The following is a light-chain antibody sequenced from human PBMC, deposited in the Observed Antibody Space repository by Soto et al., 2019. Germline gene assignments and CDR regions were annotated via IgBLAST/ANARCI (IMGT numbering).Light chain of an antibody. Sequence: DIQMTQSPSTLSGSVGDRVTITCRASQTISSWLAWYQQKPGKAPKLLIYKASTLKSGVPSRFSGSGSGTEFTLTIISLQSEDSAVYYCQQYNDWPLTFGGGTKVDIK. V-gene: IGKV1-5*03. CDR3: QQYNDWPLT. CDR2: KAS. J-gene: IGKJ4*01. CDR1: QTISSW.